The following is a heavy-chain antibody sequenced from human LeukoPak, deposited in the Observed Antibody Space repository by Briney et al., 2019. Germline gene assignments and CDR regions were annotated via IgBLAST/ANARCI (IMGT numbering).Heavy chain of an antibody. V-gene: IGHV1-69*13. J-gene: IGHJ5*02. CDR3: ARVECSGGNCYRNLLDP. D-gene: IGHD2-15*01. CDR2: IIPMFRTA. CDR1: GDTLSSYA. Sequence: SVKVSCKASGDTLSSYAISWVRQAPGQGLEWMGGIIPMFRTANYAQKFQDRVTIIADESTSTVYMELSSLRSEDTAGYYCARVECSGGNCYRNLLDPWGQGTLVTVSS.